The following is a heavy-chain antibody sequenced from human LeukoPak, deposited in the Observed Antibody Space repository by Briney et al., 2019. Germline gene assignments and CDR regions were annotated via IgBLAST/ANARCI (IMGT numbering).Heavy chain of an antibody. CDR2: ISYDGSNK. D-gene: IGHD6-13*01. CDR3: ARDRLAWTITAAGNFDY. Sequence: PGGSLRLSCAASGFTFSDYSMHWVRQAPGKGLEWVAVISYDGSNKYYADSVKGRFTISRDNSKNTLYLQMNSLRPEETTMYYCARDRLAWTITAAGNFDYWGQGTLVTVSS. CDR1: GFTFSDYS. V-gene: IGHV3-30*04. J-gene: IGHJ4*02.